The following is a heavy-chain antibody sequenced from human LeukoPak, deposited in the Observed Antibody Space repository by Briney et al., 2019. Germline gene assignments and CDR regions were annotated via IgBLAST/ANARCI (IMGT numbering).Heavy chain of an antibody. CDR1: GFTFRSYS. D-gene: IGHD3-22*01. J-gene: IGHJ3*02. Sequence: GGSLRLSCVASGFTFRSYSTNWVRQAPGKGLECVSPFSGSSSYKNYADSVKGGYTISRDNAKNSLYLQMNSLRAEDTAVYYCARDHYYDSSGYIPAGDVFDIWGQGTMVTVSS. V-gene: IGHV3-21*01. CDR3: ARDHYYDSSGYIPAGDVFDI. CDR2: FSGSSSYK.